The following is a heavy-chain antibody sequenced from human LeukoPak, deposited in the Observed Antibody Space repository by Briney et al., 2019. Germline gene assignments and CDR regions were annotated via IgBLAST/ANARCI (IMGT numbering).Heavy chain of an antibody. V-gene: IGHV3-23*01. CDR2: ISGGGDST. J-gene: IGHJ4*02. CDR1: GFTFSSHA. D-gene: IGHD6-19*01. CDR3: AKDRIRITVAGTFDY. Sequence: PGRSLRLSCAASGFTFSSHAMSWVRQAPGKGLEWVSAISGGGDSTYYADSVKGRFTISRDNSKSTLYLQMNSLRAEDTAVYYCAKDRIRITVAGTFDYWGQGTLVTVSS.